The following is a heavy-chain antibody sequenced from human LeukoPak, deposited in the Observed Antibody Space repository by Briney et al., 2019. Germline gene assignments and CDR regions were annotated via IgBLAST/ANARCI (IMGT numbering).Heavy chain of an antibody. D-gene: IGHD2-15*01. CDR3: ATAGARYCSGGSCLDY. V-gene: IGHV1-69-2*01. CDR2: VDPEDGET. J-gene: IGHJ4*02. Sequence: ASVKISCKVSGYTFTDYYMHWVQQAPGKGLEWMGLVDPEDGETIYAEKFQGRVTITADTSTDTAYMELSRLRSEDTAVYYCATAGARYCSGGSCLDYWGQGTLVTVSS. CDR1: GYTFTDYY.